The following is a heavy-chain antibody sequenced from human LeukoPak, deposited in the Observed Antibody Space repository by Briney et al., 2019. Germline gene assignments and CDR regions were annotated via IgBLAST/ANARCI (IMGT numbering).Heavy chain of an antibody. D-gene: IGHD2/OR15-2a*01. V-gene: IGHV4-39*01. CDR2: IYSSGST. Sequence: PSETLSLTCTVSGDSISRSSYYWGWIRQLPGKGLEWVANIYSSGSTYYNPSLKSRVTISVDTSKNQVALKLSSVTAADTAVYYCASRPFSSLDYWGQGTLVSVSS. J-gene: IGHJ4*02. CDR3: ASRPFSSLDY. CDR1: GDSISRSSYY.